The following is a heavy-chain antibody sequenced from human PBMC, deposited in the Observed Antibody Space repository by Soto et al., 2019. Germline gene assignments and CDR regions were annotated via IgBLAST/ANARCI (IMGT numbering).Heavy chain of an antibody. CDR1: GGSVSSGSYY. CDR3: ASTIFGVEDYYYYMDV. CDR2: IYYSGST. Sequence: LSETLSLTCTVSGGSVSSGSYYWSWIRQPPGKGLEWIGYIYYSGSTNYNPSLKSRVTISVDTSKNQFSLKLSSVTAADTAVYYCASTIFGVEDYYYYMDVWGKGTTVTVSS. D-gene: IGHD3-3*01. V-gene: IGHV4-61*01. J-gene: IGHJ6*03.